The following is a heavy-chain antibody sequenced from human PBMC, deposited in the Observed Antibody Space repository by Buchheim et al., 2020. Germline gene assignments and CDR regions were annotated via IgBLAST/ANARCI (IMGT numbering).Heavy chain of an antibody. V-gene: IGHV4-39*07. CDR1: GGSISSSSYY. D-gene: IGHD3-3*01. Sequence: QLQLQESGPGLVKPSETLSLTCTVSGGSISSSSYYWGWIRQPPGKGLEWIGSIYYSGSTYYNPSLKSRVTISVDTSKNQFSLKLSSVTAADTAVYYCARDWIGSSAQSSYYFDYWGQGT. J-gene: IGHJ4*02. CDR2: IYYSGST. CDR3: ARDWIGSSAQSSYYFDY.